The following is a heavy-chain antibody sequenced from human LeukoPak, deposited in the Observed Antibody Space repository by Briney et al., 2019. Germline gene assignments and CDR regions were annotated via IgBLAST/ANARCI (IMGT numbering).Heavy chain of an antibody. CDR3: GRGGSPDGTFDY. D-gene: IGHD3-16*01. CDR2: IYHSGST. V-gene: IGHV4-30-2*01. CDR1: GGSISSGGYS. Sequence: SQTLSLTCAVSGGSISSGGYSWSWIRQPPGKGLEWIGYIYHSGSTYYNPSLKSRVTISVYRSKNQFSLKLSSVTAADTAVYYCGRGGSPDGTFDYWGQGTLVTVSS. J-gene: IGHJ4*02.